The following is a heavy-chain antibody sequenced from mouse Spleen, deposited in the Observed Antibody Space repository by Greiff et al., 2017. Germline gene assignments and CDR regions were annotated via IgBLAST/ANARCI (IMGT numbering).Heavy chain of an antibody. CDR3: AREGYYGDFLFAY. CDR2: IYPRSGNT. CDR1: GYTFTSYG. V-gene: IGHV1-81*01. D-gene: IGHD2-13*01. Sequence: QVQLQQSGAELARPGASVKLSCKASGYTFTSYGISWVKQRTGQGLEWIGEIYPRSGNTYYNEKFKGKATLTADKSSSTAYMELRSLTSEDSAVYFCAREGYYGDFLFAYWGQGTLVTVSA. J-gene: IGHJ3*01.